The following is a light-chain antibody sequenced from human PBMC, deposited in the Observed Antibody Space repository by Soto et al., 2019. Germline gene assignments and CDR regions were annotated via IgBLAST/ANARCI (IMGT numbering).Light chain of an antibody. Sequence: EVVLTQSPGTLSLSPGDRATLSCRASQSLSNKLAWYQQKPGQAPRLLIYGASTRATGIPARFSGSGSGTEFTLTISSLQSEDFAVYYCQEYNNWHPITFGGGTKVDIK. CDR3: QEYNNWHPIT. CDR2: GAS. J-gene: IGKJ4*01. V-gene: IGKV3-15*01. CDR1: QSLSNK.